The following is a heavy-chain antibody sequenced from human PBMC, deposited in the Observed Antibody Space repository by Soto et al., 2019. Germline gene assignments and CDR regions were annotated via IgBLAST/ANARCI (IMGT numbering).Heavy chain of an antibody. J-gene: IGHJ4*02. V-gene: IGHV4-4*02. CDR3: ARARATIAAAAIFDC. D-gene: IGHD6-13*01. CDR1: GGSISTSNW. CDR2: VYRTGST. Sequence: QVQLQESGPGLVKPSGTLSLTCAVSGGSISTSNWWSWVRQPPGKGLEWIGEVYRTGSTNYNPSLESRLTTSVDKSKTHFALNLTSVTAADTAVYYCARARATIAAAAIFDCWGQGTLVTVSS.